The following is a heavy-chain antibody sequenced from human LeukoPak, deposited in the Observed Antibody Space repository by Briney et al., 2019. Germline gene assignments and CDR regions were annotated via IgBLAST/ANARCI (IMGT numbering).Heavy chain of an antibody. Sequence: SETLSLTCTVSGGSISSSSYYWGWIRQPPGKGLEWIGSIYYSGSTYYNPSLKSRVTISVDTSKNQFSLKLSSVTAADTAVYYCARVSITIFGVVIQGGDCFDYWGQGTLVTVSS. J-gene: IGHJ4*02. D-gene: IGHD3-3*01. CDR3: ARVSITIFGVVIQGGDCFDY. CDR1: GGSISSSSYY. V-gene: IGHV4-39*07. CDR2: IYYSGST.